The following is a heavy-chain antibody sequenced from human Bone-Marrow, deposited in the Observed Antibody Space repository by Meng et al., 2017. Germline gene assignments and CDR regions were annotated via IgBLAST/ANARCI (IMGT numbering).Heavy chain of an antibody. D-gene: IGHD3-16*02. CDR2: IYYSGST. CDR3: ARENPRTIMIKFGGVIGNGGMDV. CDR1: GGSISSSNYY. Sequence: SETLSLTCSVSGGSISSSNYYWGWIRQPPGKGLEWIGTIYYSGSTYYNPSLKSRVTISVDTSKNQFSLKLSSVTAADTAVYYCARENPRTIMIKFGGVIGNGGMDVWGQGTMVTVSS. J-gene: IGHJ6*02. V-gene: IGHV4-39*07.